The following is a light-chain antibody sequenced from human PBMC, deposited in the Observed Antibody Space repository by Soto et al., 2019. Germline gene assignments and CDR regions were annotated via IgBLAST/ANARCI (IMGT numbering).Light chain of an antibody. CDR3: SSFAGGNNLL. CDR2: EVS. CDR1: SSDVGGYNF. Sequence: QSVLTQPPSASGSPGQSVTISCTGTSSDVGGYNFVSWYQQHPGKAPKLLIYEVSKRPSGVPDRFSGSKSDNTASLTVSGLQAEYEADYYCSSFAGGNNLLFGGGTKLTVL. V-gene: IGLV2-8*01. J-gene: IGLJ2*01.